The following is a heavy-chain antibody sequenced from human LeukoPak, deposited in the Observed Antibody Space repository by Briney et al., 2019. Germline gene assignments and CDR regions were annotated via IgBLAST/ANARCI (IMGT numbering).Heavy chain of an antibody. J-gene: IGHJ2*01. V-gene: IGHV3-74*01. CDR2: INSDGSST. Sequence: GGSLRLSCAASGFTFSSYWMHWVRQAPGKGLVWVSRINSDGSSTSYADSVKGRFTISRDNAKNTLYLRMNSLRAEDTAVYYCARAGGTAGSNWYFDLWGRGTLVTVSS. CDR1: GFTFSSYW. CDR3: ARAGGTAGSNWYFDL. D-gene: IGHD6-13*01.